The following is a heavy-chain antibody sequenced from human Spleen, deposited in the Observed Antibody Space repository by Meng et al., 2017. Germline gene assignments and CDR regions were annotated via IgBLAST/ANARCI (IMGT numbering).Heavy chain of an antibody. J-gene: IGHJ4*02. CDR1: GYIFASYG. D-gene: IGHD2-2*01. Sequence: VESGAEVRKPGASVKVSCKTSGYIFASYGISWVRQAPGQGLEWMGRIDTKTGSPRYAQGFKGRLVFSSDTSVSTAYLEISGLKADDTAVYYCTRDGYSDCSRTSCFDYWGQGTLVTVSS. CDR2: IDTKTGSP. CDR3: TRDGYSDCSRTSCFDY. V-gene: IGHV7-4-1*02.